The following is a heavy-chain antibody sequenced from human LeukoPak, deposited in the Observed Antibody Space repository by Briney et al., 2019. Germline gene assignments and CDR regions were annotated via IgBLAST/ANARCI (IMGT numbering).Heavy chain of an antibody. J-gene: IGHJ4*02. Sequence: GGSLRLSCTASKFTFSSYSMNWVRQAPGKGLEWVSSISSSSSYIYYADSVKGRFTISRDNAKNSLYLQMNSLRAEDTAVYYCARGHSGGSCYYWGQGTLVTVSS. D-gene: IGHD2-15*01. CDR2: ISSSSSYI. V-gene: IGHV3-21*01. CDR1: KFTFSSYS. CDR3: ARGHSGGSCYY.